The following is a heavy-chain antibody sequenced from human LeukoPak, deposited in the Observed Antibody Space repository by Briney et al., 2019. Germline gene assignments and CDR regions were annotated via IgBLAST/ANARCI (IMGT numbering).Heavy chain of an antibody. CDR1: GFTFSSYA. D-gene: IGHD3-10*01. Sequence: GGSLRLSCAASGFTFSSYAMSWVRQAPGKGLEWVSAISGSGGSTYYADSVKGRFTISRDNSKNTLYLQMNSLRSEDTAVYYCAKKLLWFGEVIDYWGQGTLVTVSS. V-gene: IGHV3-23*01. J-gene: IGHJ4*02. CDR2: ISGSGGST. CDR3: AKKLLWFGEVIDY.